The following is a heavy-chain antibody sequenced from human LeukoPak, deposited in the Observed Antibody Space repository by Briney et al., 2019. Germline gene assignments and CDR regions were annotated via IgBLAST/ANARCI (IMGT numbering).Heavy chain of an antibody. Sequence: SETLSLTCTVSGGSISSYYWSWIRQPPGKGLEWIGYIYYSGSTNYNPSLKSRVTISVDTSKNQFSLKLSSVTAADTAVYYCATFPYYDFWSGYPNWGQGTLVTVSS. D-gene: IGHD3-3*01. V-gene: IGHV4-59*01. CDR1: GGSISSYY. CDR2: IYYSGST. J-gene: IGHJ4*02. CDR3: ATFPYYDFWSGYPN.